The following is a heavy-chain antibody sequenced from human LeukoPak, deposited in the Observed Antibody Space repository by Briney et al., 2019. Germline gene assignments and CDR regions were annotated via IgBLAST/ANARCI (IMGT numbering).Heavy chain of an antibody. D-gene: IGHD6-13*01. CDR1: GGSINSYF. CDR3: ARVVKGYPGLGIAAAGKDGYYYYYYMDV. CDR2: IYSSGST. Sequence: SETLSLTCTVSGGSINSYFWSWIRQPPGKGLEWIGYIYSSGSTNYNPPPKSRVTISVDTSKNQFSLKLSSVTAADTAVYYCARVVKGYPGLGIAAAGKDGYYYYYYMDVWGKGTTVTVSS. V-gene: IGHV4-59*01. J-gene: IGHJ6*03.